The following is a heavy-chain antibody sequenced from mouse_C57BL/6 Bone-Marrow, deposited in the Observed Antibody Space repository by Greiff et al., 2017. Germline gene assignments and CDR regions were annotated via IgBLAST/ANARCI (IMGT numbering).Heavy chain of an antibody. CDR3: VRISYYYSSSHCYCEV. V-gene: IGHV1-81*01. J-gene: IGHJ1*03. D-gene: IGHD1-1*01. CDR2: IYPRSGNT. Sequence: VKLQQSGAELARPGASVKLSCKASGYTFTSYGMSWVKQRTGQGLEWIGEIYPRSGNTSYNEKFKGKGKLTADKSSSTTYVELRSLTSRASAVYFCVRISYYYSSSHCYCEVWGTGTTVTVSS. CDR1: GYTFTSYG.